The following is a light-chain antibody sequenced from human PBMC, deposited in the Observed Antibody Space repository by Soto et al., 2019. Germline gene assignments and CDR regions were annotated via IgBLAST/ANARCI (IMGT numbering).Light chain of an antibody. CDR1: NIGGES. J-gene: IGLJ1*01. V-gene: IGLV3-21*02. CDR3: QVWYSSTDLYV. Sequence: SYELTQPPSVSVAPGQTARITCGGNNIGGESVHWYQQRPGQAPVLVVYDDSDRPSGIPERFSGSNSANTATLTISRVEAGDEADYYCQVWYSSTDLYVFGSGTKVTVL. CDR2: DDS.